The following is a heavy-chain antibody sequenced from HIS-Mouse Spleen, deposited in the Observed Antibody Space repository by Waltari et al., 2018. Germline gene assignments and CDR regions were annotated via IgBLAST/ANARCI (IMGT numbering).Heavy chain of an antibody. CDR2: IYYSGST. J-gene: IGHJ2*01. V-gene: IGHV4-39*07. CDR1: GCSISSSSYY. D-gene: IGHD6-13*01. Sequence: QLQLQESGPGLVKPSETLSLTGPVSGCSISSSSYYWGWIRQPPGKGLEWIGSIYYSGSTYYNPSLKSRVTISVDTSKNQFSLKLSSVTAADTAVYYCAREIPYSSSWYDWYFDLWGRGTLVTVSS. CDR3: AREIPYSSSWYDWYFDL.